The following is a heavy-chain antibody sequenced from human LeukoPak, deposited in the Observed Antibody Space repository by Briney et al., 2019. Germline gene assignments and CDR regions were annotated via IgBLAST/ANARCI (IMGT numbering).Heavy chain of an antibody. CDR1: GYTFTSYG. D-gene: IGHD1-14*01. J-gene: IGHJ6*02. V-gene: IGHV1-18*01. Sequence: ASVQVSCKASGYTFTSYGISWVRQAPGQGLEWMGWIIAYNGNTNYAQKLQGRVTMTTDTSTSTAYMELRSLRSDDTAVYYCARDTSRLPGYYYYYGMDVWGQGTTVTVSS. CDR2: IIAYNGNT. CDR3: ARDTSRLPGYYYYYGMDV.